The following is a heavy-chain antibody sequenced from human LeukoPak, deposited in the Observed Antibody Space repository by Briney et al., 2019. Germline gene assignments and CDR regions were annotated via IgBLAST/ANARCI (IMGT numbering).Heavy chain of an antibody. J-gene: IGHJ5*02. CDR2: IVPIFGIA. V-gene: IGHV1-69*04. CDR1: GGTFSSHA. D-gene: IGHD4-17*01. Sequence: SVKVSCKASGGTFSSHAISWVRQAPGQGLEWMGRIVPIFGIANYAQKFQGRVTITADKSTSTAYMELSSLRSEDTAVYYCARVPLLLSPGDYAWFDPWGQGTLVTVSS. CDR3: ARVPLLLSPGDYAWFDP.